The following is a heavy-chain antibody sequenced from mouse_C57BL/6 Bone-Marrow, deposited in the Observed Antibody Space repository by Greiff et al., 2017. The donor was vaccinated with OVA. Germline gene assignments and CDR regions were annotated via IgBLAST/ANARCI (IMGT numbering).Heavy chain of an antibody. D-gene: IGHD2-3*01. V-gene: IGHV1-69*01. Sequence: QVQLQQSGAELVMPGASVKLSCKASGYTFTSYWMHWVKQRPGQGLEWIGEIDPSDSYTNYNQKFKGKSTLTVDKSSSTAYMQLSSLTSEDSAVYYCARVNDGYYGYFDVWGTGTTVTVSS. CDR3: ARVNDGYYGYFDV. CDR2: IDPSDSYT. CDR1: GYTFTSYW. J-gene: IGHJ1*03.